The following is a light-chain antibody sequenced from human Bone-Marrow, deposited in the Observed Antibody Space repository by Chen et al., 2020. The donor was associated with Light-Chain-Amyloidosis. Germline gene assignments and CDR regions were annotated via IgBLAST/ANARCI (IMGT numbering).Light chain of an antibody. CDR1: SGSIATNY. V-gene: IGLV6-57*01. CDR3: QSYKGSSQVV. J-gene: IGLJ3*02. CDR2: EDD. Sequence: NFMLTQPHSVSESPGKTVIISCTRSSGSIATNYVQWYQQRPGSSPTTMIYEDDQRPSGVPDRVSGSIDRSSNSASLTISGLKTEDEADSSCQSYKGSSQVVFGGGTKLSVL.